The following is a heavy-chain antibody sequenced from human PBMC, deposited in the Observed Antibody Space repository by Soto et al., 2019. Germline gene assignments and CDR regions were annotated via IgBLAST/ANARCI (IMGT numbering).Heavy chain of an antibody. CDR3: ARALPPYSSSWYDAFDI. V-gene: IGHV6-1*01. J-gene: IGHJ3*02. D-gene: IGHD6-13*01. CDR1: GDSVSSNSAA. CDR2: TYYRSKWHN. Sequence: SQTLSLTCAISGDSVSSNSAAWNWIRQSPSRGLEWLGRTYYRSKWHNDYAVSVKSRITINPDTSKNQFSLQLNSVTPEDTAVYYCARALPPYSSSWYDAFDIWGQGTMVTVSS.